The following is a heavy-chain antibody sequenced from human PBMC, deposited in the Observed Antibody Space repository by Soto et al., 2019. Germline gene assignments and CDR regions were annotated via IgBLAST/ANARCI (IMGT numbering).Heavy chain of an antibody. D-gene: IGHD3-3*01. CDR1: GYTFTGYY. CDR2: INPNSGGT. Sequence: ASVKVSCKASGYTFTGYYMHWVRQAPGQGLEWMGWINPNSGGTNYAQKFQGWVTMTRDTSISTAYMELSRLRSDDTAVYYCAREGPTGFYDFWSGYGPHYYYYGMDVWGQGTTVTVSS. CDR3: AREGPTGFYDFWSGYGPHYYYYGMDV. J-gene: IGHJ6*02. V-gene: IGHV1-2*04.